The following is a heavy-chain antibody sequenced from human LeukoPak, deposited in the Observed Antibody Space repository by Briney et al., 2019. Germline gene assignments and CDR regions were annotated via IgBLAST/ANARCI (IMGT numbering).Heavy chain of an antibody. D-gene: IGHD5-12*01. CDR2: LSRDGTNE. J-gene: IGHJ4*02. CDR3: ARVSLRYSAYSDEDLVYSLDY. Sequence: GRSLRLSCAASGFTFNRHTIHWVRRAPGKGLEWVAFLSRDGTNEYYADSVKGRFTISRDISKNIVHLQMNGLRAEDTAMYYCARVSLRYSAYSDEDLVYSLDYWGQGTLVTVSS. CDR1: GFTFNRHT. V-gene: IGHV3-30*04.